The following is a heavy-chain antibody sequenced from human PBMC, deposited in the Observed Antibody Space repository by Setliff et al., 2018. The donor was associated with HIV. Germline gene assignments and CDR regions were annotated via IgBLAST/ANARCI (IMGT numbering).Heavy chain of an antibody. V-gene: IGHV4-34*01. Sequence: SETLSLTCAVYGGSFSSYYWSWIRQPPGKGLEWIGEINHSGSTNYNPSLKSRVTISVDTSKNQFSLKMSSVTAADTAVYYCARERSLITNRRYFDSWGQGTLVTVSS. D-gene: IGHD1-1*01. CDR1: GGSFSSYY. CDR2: INHSGST. CDR3: ARERSLITNRRYFDS. J-gene: IGHJ4*02.